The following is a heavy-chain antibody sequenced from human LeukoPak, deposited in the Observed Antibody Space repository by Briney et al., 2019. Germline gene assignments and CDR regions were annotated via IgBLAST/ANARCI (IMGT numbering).Heavy chain of an antibody. D-gene: IGHD6-13*01. Sequence: GGSLRLSCAASGFTFSNSWMTWVRQAPGKGLEWVANIKEDGSEKYYVDSVKGRFTNSRDNAKTSLYLQMNSLRAEDTAAFFCARGLVTRLIAPAGPDYWGQGTLVTVSS. CDR1: GFTFSNSW. J-gene: IGHJ4*02. CDR2: IKEDGSEK. CDR3: ARGLVTRLIAPAGPDY. V-gene: IGHV3-7*01.